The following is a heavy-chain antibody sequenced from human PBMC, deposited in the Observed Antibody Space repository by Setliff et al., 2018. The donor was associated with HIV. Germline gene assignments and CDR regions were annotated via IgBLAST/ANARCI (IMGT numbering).Heavy chain of an antibody. J-gene: IGHJ5*02. CDR2: IRYSGRT. CDR3: AREFTMISDSHAFDP. CDR1: NGSISGHY. V-gene: IGHV4-59*11. D-gene: IGHD3-22*01. Sequence: SETLSLTCTVSNGSISGHYWTWIRQPPGKGLEWIGYIRYSGRTEYNPSLMSRITMSVDSSKNHFSLSLRSDDTAVYYCAREFTMISDSHAFDPWGQGTLVTVSS.